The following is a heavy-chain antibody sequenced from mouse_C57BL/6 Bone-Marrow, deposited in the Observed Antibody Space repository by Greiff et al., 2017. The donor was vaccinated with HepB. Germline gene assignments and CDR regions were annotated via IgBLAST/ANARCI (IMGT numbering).Heavy chain of an antibody. D-gene: IGHD3-1*01. V-gene: IGHV3-6*01. Sequence: EVQLQQSGPGLVKPSQSLSLTCSVPGYSITSGYYWNWIRQFPGNKLEWMGYISYDGSNNYNPSLKNRISITRDTSKNQFFLKLNSVTTEDTATYYCARDRENFGFAYWGQGTLVTVSA. CDR1: GYSITSGYY. CDR3: ARDRENFGFAY. J-gene: IGHJ3*01. CDR2: ISYDGSN.